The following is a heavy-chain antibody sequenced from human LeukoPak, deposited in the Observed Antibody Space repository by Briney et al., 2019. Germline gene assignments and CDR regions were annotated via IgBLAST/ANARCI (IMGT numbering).Heavy chain of an antibody. CDR3: ARGRVTTSGGGGLYYFDY. CDR2: ISAYNGNT. V-gene: IGHV1-18*01. Sequence: GASVKVSCKASGYTFTSYGISWVRQAPGQGPEWMGWISAYNGNTNYAQKLQGRVTMTTDTSTSTAYMELRSLRSDDTAVYYCARGRVTTSGGGGLYYFDYWGQGTLVTVSS. J-gene: IGHJ4*02. CDR1: GYTFTSYG. D-gene: IGHD5-12*01.